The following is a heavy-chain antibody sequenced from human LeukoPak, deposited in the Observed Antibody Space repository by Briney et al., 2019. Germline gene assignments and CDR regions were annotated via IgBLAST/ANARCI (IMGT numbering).Heavy chain of an antibody. CDR2: ISAYNGNT. D-gene: IGHD2-15*01. V-gene: IGHV1-18*01. CDR1: GYTFTSYG. J-gene: IGHJ3*02. CDR3: ARELCSGGSCYLGLGAFDI. Sequence: ASVKVSCKASGYTFTSYGISWVRQAPGQGLEWMGWISAYNGNTNYAQKLQGRVTTTTDTSTSTAYMELRSLRSDDTAVYYRARELCSGGSCYLGLGAFDIWGQGTMVTVSS.